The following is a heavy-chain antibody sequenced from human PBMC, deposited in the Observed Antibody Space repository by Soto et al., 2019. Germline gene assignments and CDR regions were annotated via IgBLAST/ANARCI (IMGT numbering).Heavy chain of an antibody. V-gene: IGHV4-39*01. J-gene: IGHJ5*02. D-gene: IGHD3-3*01. CDR3: ARHSFLEWLLWWFDP. Sequence: PSETLSLTCTVSGGSISSSSYYWGWIRQPPGKGLERIGSIYYSGSTYYNTSLKSRVTISVDTSKNQFSLKLSSVTAADTAVYYCARHSFLEWLLWWFDPWGQGTLVTVSS. CDR1: GGSISSSSYY. CDR2: IYYSGST.